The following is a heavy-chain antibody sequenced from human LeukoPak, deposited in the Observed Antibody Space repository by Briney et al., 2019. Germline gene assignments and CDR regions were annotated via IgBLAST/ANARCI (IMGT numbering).Heavy chain of an antibody. J-gene: IGHJ5*02. Sequence: GSLRLSCATSGFTFTRYWMSWIRQPPGKGLEWIGEINHSGSTNYNPSLKSRVTISVDTSKNQFSLKLSSVTAADTAVYYCARGGRFDPWGQGTLVTVSS. CDR2: INHSGST. V-gene: IGHV4-34*01. CDR1: GFTFTRYW. CDR3: ARGGRFDP.